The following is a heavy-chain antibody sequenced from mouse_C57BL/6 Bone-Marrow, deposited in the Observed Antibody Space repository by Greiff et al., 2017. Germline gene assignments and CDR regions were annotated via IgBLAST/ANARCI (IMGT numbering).Heavy chain of an antibody. Sequence: VQLQQSGPVLVKPGASVKMSCKASGYTFTDYYMNWVKQSHGKSLEWIGVINPYNGGTSYNQKFKGKATLTVDKSSSTAYIELNSLTSEDSAVYYCALYYYGSSYWYFDVWGTGTTVTVSS. CDR3: ALYYYGSSYWYFDV. D-gene: IGHD1-1*01. J-gene: IGHJ1*03. CDR1: GYTFTDYY. V-gene: IGHV1-19*01. CDR2: INPYNGGT.